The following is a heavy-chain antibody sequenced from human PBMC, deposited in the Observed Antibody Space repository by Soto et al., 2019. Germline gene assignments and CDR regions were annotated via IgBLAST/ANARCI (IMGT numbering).Heavy chain of an antibody. V-gene: IGHV4-39*07. D-gene: IGHD4-17*01. CDR2: VTRSGST. CDR3: ARQKVSRFYGEVDFFDY. J-gene: IGHJ4*02. Sequence: SETLSLTCTVSGGSISSSSYYWSWVRQSPGKGLEWIGEVTRSGSTNYNPSLKSRVTISIETSNKHLSLHLTSVTAADTAVYYCARQKVSRFYGEVDFFDYWGQGTLVTVSS. CDR1: GGSISSSSYY.